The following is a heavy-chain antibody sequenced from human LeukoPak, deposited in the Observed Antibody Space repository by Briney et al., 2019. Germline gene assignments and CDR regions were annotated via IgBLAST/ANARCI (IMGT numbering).Heavy chain of an antibody. V-gene: IGHV4-59*01. CDR1: GGSISSYY. CDR2: IYYSGST. CDR3: ARANAYYYYYMDV. Sequence: SETLSLTCTVSGGSISSYYWSWIRQPPGKGLEWIGYIYYSGSTNYNPSLKSRVTMSVDTSKNQFSLKLSSVTAADTAVYYCARANAYYYYYMDVWGKGTTVTVSS. J-gene: IGHJ6*03. D-gene: IGHD4/OR15-4a*01.